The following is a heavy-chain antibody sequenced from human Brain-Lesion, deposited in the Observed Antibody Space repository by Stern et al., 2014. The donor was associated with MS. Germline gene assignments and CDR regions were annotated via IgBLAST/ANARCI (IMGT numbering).Heavy chain of an antibody. CDR2: INPKRGGT. CDR3: ATYYYDSTGYNDF. V-gene: IGHV1-2*04. D-gene: IGHD3-22*01. J-gene: IGHJ4*02. CDR1: GYTFTGYY. Sequence: QVQLVQSGAEVKKPGASVKVSCKASGYTFTGYYMHWVRQAPGQGLAWMGWINPKRGGTNYAQKFQGWVTMTRDTSINTAYMELSRLRSDDTAVYYCATYYYDSTGYNDFWGQGTLVTVSS.